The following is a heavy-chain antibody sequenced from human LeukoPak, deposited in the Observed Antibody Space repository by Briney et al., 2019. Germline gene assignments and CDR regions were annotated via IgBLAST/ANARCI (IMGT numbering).Heavy chain of an antibody. CDR1: GFTFTNYD. Sequence: ASVKVSCKASGFTFTNYDINWVRQATGQGLEWIGWMNPRNGNTGYAQKFQGRVTMTRDTSISTAYMELRSLRSENTDVYSCVRDGEGVAISVNYWFDPWGQGTLVTVSS. J-gene: IGHJ5*02. CDR2: MNPRNGNT. D-gene: IGHD3-10*01. V-gene: IGHV1-8*01. CDR3: VRDGEGVAISVNYWFDP.